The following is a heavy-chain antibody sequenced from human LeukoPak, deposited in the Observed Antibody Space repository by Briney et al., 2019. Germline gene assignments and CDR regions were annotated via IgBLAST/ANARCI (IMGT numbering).Heavy chain of an antibody. D-gene: IGHD6-19*01. J-gene: IGHJ4*02. Sequence: ASVKVSCKVSGYTLTELSMHRVRQAPGKGLEWMGGFDPEDGETIYAQKFQGRVTMTEDTSTDTAYMELRSLRSDDTAVYYCARDLSGGSSGWYFNSGYWGQGTLVTVSS. CDR1: GYTLTELS. CDR3: ARDLSGGSSGWYFNSGY. V-gene: IGHV1-24*01. CDR2: FDPEDGET.